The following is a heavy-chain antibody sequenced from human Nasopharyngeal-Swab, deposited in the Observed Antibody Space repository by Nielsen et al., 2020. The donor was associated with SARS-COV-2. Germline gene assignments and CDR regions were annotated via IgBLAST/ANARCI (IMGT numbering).Heavy chain of an antibody. CDR1: GFSFVDYA. J-gene: IGHJ4*02. Sequence: GASLKISCTASGFSFVDYAMSWFRQAPGKGLEWIAFIGSNIHGGTTEYAASVRGRFVMSRDDSKLIAYLLLNSLKTEDTGVYYCTRVLVAAGPMLDYWGQGTLVTVSS. V-gene: IGHV3-49*03. CDR3: TRVLVAAGPMLDY. D-gene: IGHD6-13*01. CDR2: IGSNIHGGTT.